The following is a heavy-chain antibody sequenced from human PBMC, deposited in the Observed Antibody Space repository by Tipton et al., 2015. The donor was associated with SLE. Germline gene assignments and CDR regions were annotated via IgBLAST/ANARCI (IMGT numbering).Heavy chain of an antibody. CDR3: ARVGNRISPFDP. V-gene: IGHV1-46*01. D-gene: IGHD2/OR15-2a*01. CDR1: GYTFTSYY. J-gene: IGHJ5*02. CDR2: INPSGGST. Sequence: QSGAEVKKPGASVKVSCKASGYTFTSYYMHWVRQAPGQGLEWMGIINPSGGSTSYAQKFQGRVTMTTDTSTSTAYMELRSLRSDDTAVYYCARVGNRISPFDPWGQGTLVTVSS.